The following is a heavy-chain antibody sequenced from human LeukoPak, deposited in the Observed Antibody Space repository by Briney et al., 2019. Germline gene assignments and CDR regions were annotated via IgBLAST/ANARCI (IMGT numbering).Heavy chain of an antibody. Sequence: PGGSLRLSCAASGFTVSSNYMSWVRQAPGKGLEWVSVICSGGSTYYADSVKGRFTISRDNSKNTLYLQMNSLRAEDTAVYYCAKVSGGGLYYDGMDVWGQGTTVTVSS. J-gene: IGHJ6*02. D-gene: IGHD1-14*01. CDR1: GFTVSSNY. CDR2: ICSGGST. CDR3: AKVSGGGLYYDGMDV. V-gene: IGHV3-53*01.